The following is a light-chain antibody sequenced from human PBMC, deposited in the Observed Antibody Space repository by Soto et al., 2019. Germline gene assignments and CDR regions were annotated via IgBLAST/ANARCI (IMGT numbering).Light chain of an antibody. J-gene: IGLJ2*01. CDR2: LNSDGSH. Sequence: QPVLTQSPSASASLGASVKLTCTLSSGHSNYAIAWHQQQSEKGPRYLMKLNSDGSHSKGDGIPDRFSGSSSGAERYLTISILQSEAEADYYCQTWGSGIVVFGGGTKLTVL. CDR3: QTWGSGIVV. V-gene: IGLV4-69*01. CDR1: SGHSNYA.